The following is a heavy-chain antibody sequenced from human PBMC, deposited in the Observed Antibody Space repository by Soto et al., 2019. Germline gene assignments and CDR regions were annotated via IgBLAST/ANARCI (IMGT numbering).Heavy chain of an antibody. V-gene: IGHV5-51*01. J-gene: IGHJ6*03. D-gene: IGHD5-12*01. CDR2: IYPGDCDT. CDR3: ARHVSVDSGYDFEPNYYYYMDV. Sequence: GESLKISCKGSGYSFTSYWIGWVRQMPGKGLEWMGIIYPGDCDTRYSPSFQGQVTISADKSISTAYLQWSSLKASDTAMYYCARHVSVDSGYDFEPNYYYYMDVWGKGTTVTVSS. CDR1: GYSFTSYW.